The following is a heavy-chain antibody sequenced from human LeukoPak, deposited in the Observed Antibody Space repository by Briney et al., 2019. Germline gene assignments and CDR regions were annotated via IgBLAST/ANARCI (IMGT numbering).Heavy chain of an antibody. Sequence: GWSLRLSCAASGCTFSSYGMHWVRQTPGKGLEWVAVMSYDGSDKYYADSVKGRFTISRDNAKNSLYLQMNSLRAEDTAVYYCARDRAADGTGYFQHWGQGTLVTVSS. V-gene: IGHV3-30*03. CDR3: ARDRAADGTGYFQH. D-gene: IGHD6-13*01. CDR1: GCTFSSYG. J-gene: IGHJ1*01. CDR2: MSYDGSDK.